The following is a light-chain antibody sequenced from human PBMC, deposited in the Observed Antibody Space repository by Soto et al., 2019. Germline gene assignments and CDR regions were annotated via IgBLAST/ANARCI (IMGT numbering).Light chain of an antibody. J-gene: IGKJ2*01. CDR1: QSVSSSS. CDR2: HTS. V-gene: IGKV3-20*01. CDR3: QQYGTSPPYT. Sequence: EVVMTQSPGTLSLSPGDRATLSCSASQSVSSSSLAWYQQKPGQAPRLLIYHTSSRATGIPDRFSGSGSGTDFTLTISRLEPEDFAVYYCQQYGTSPPYTFGQGTKVEIK.